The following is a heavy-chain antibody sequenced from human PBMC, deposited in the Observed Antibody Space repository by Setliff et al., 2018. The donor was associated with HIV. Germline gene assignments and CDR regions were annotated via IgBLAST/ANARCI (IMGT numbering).Heavy chain of an antibody. V-gene: IGHV1-2*02. CDR1: GYTFTGSF. CDR2: INCNSGGT. D-gene: IGHD1-1*01. J-gene: IGHJ3*02. CDR3: AREPPEVTITTHKLDI. Sequence: WASVKVSCKSSGYTFTGSFMHWVRQAPGQGLEWMGWINCNSGGTYYAQKVQGRLTMTTDTSTNTAYMELTSLRSDDTAVYFCAREPPEVTITTHKLDIWGQGTLVTVSS.